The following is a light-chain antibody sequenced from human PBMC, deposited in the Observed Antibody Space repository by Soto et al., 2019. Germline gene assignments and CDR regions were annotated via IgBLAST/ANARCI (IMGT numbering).Light chain of an antibody. Sequence: QPVLTQSSSASASLGSSVKLTCTLSSGHSTYIIAWHQQQPGKAPRYLMKVEGSGSYNKGSGVPDRFSGSSSGADRYLTISNLQFEDEADYYCETWDSHTPVVFGGGTKVAVL. V-gene: IGLV4-60*02. CDR1: SGHSTYI. J-gene: IGLJ2*01. CDR3: ETWDSHTPVV. CDR2: VEGSGSY.